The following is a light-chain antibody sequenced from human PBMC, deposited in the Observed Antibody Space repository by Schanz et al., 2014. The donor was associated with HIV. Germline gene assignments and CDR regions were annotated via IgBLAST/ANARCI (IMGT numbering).Light chain of an antibody. CDR2: KAS. J-gene: IGKJ2*01. CDR3: QQYSTYPYT. V-gene: IGKV1-5*03. Sequence: DIQMTQSPSTLSASVGDRVTLTCRASQSISSWLAWYQQKPGKAPKLLIYKASSLESGVPSRFSGSGSGTEFTLTISRLEPDDFAIYYCQQYSTYPYTFGQGTKLDIQ. CDR1: QSISSW.